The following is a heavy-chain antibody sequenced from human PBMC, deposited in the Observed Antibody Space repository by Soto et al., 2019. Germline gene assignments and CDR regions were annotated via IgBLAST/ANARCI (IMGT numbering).Heavy chain of an antibody. CDR1: GYTFTSYD. D-gene: IGHD2-8*02. Sequence: ASVKVSCKASGYTFTSYDINWVRQATGHGLEWMGWLNPNSGNTGYAQKFQGRVTMARNTSISTAYMELSTLRSEDTAVYYCARVGFGAGGYYYMDVWGKGTTVTVSS. CDR3: ARVGFGAGGYYYMDV. V-gene: IGHV1-8*01. CDR2: LNPNSGNT. J-gene: IGHJ6*03.